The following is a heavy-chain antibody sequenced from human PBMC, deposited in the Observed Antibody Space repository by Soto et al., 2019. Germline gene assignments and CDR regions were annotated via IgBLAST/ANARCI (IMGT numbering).Heavy chain of an antibody. CDR2: TYYRSKWYN. CDR1: GDSVSSDGAA. V-gene: IGHV6-1*01. J-gene: IGHJ5*01. Sequence: SQTLSLTCAISGDSVSSDGAAWNWIRQSPSRGLEWLGRTYYRSKWYNDYAVSVKSRITVNADTSKNQFSLQLNSVTPEDTAIYSGAREGLVSIYSAYSWFESWGQGTLVTVSS. D-gene: IGHD1-26*01. CDR3: AREGLVSIYSAYSWFES.